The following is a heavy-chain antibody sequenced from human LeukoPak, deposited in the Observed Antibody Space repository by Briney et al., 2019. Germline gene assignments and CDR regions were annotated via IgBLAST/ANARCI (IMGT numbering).Heavy chain of an antibody. CDR2: MNPNSGNT. V-gene: IGHV1-8*01. D-gene: IGHD6-13*01. CDR3: AGAATSTFYNYYMDV. Sequence: ASVKASCKASGYTFTSYDINWVRQATGQGLEWMGWMNPNSGNTGYAQKFQGRVTMTRNTSISTAYMELSSLRSDDTAVYYCAGAATSTFYNYYMDVWGKGTTVTVSS. CDR1: GYTFTSYD. J-gene: IGHJ6*03.